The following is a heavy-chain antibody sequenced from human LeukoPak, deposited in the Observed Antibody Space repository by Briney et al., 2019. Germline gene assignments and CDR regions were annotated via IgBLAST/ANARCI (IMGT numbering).Heavy chain of an antibody. V-gene: IGHV3-21*01. Sequence: GGSLRLSCAASGFTFNSYTMNWVRQAPGKGLEWVSSISSGSTYIYYADSVKGRFTISRDNAKSSLFLQMNSLRADDTAVYYCARAPLGEGDYWGQGTLVTVSS. CDR2: ISSGSTYI. CDR1: GFTFNSYT. J-gene: IGHJ4*02. D-gene: IGHD3-10*01. CDR3: ARAPLGEGDY.